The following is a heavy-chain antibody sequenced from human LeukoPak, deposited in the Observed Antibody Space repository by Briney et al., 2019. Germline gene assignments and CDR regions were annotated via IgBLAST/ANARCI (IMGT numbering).Heavy chain of an antibody. Sequence: GGSLRLSCVASDFTVRTNHMSWVRQAPGKGLEWVSVIYSSGTTYYADSVKGRFTISRDNSKNTLYLQMNSLRAEDTAVYYCAKETQRITMIVVGPVFDYWGQGTLVTVSS. V-gene: IGHV3-53*01. CDR3: AKETQRITMIVVGPVFDY. J-gene: IGHJ4*02. D-gene: IGHD3-22*01. CDR2: IYSSGTT. CDR1: DFTVRTNH.